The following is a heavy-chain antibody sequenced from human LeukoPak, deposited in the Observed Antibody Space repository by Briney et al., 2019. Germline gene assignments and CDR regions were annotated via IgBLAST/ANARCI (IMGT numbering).Heavy chain of an antibody. CDR1: GYTFTSYG. Sequence: ASVKVSCKASGYTFTSYGISWVRRAPGQGLEWMGWISAYNGNTNYAQKLQGRVTMTTDTSTSTAYMELRSLRSDDTAVYYCARYLSFFPGSLEWLPHTTEYYYYYMDVWGKGTTVTVSS. CDR2: ISAYNGNT. V-gene: IGHV1-18*01. J-gene: IGHJ6*03. D-gene: IGHD3-3*01. CDR3: ARYLSFFPGSLEWLPHTTEYYYYYMDV.